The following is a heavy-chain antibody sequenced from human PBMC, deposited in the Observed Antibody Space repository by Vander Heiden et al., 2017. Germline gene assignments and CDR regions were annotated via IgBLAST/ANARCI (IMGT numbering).Heavy chain of an antibody. CDR3: ARDQVATVERGGYDGMDV. Sequence: QVPLVESGGGVVQPGRSLRLSCAASGFTFSRYGVHWVRQAPGKGLEWVEVIWYDGSNKYYADSVKGRFTIYRDKSKNTLYLQMNSLRDEDTAVYYCARDQVATVERGGYDGMDVWGQGTTVTVSS. J-gene: IGHJ6*02. D-gene: IGHD5-12*01. CDR2: IWYDGSNK. CDR1: GFTFSRYG. V-gene: IGHV3-33*01.